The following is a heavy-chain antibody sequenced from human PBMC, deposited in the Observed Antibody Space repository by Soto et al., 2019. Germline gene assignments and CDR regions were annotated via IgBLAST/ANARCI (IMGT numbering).Heavy chain of an antibody. J-gene: IGHJ4*02. CDR3: ESREIQGPIDY. CDR1: GYSISSSNW. CDR2: IYYSGTT. D-gene: IGHD1-26*01. Sequence: PSETLSLTCAVSGYSISSSNWWGWIRQPPGKGLEWIGYIYYSGTTYYNPSLKSRVTMSVDTSKNQFSLKLTSVTAVDTAVYYCESREIQGPIDYCGQRSLVTVSA. V-gene: IGHV4-28*01.